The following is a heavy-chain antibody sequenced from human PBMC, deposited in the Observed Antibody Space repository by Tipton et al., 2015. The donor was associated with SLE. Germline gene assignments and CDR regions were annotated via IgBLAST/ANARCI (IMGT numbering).Heavy chain of an antibody. J-gene: IGHJ6*04. V-gene: IGHV5-10-1*01. CDR3: ARLGSGWDCYCDCGMGV. Sequence: QLVQSGAEVKKPGESLRISCQGSGYSFTSYWISWVRQMPGKTLEWMGRIDPSDSYTDYSPSFQGHVTSSADKSISTAYLQWSSLKASDTAMYYCARLGSGWDCYCDCGMGVRGKGTTVTVS. CDR1: GYSFTSYW. CDR2: IDPSDSYT. D-gene: IGHD6-19*01.